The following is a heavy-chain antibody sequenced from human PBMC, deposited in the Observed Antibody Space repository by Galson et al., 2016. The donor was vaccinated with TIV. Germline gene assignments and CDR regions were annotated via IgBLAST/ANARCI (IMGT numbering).Heavy chain of an antibody. CDR1: GFTFDDYA. V-gene: IGHV3-9*01. Sequence: SRRLSCAASGFTFDDYAMHWVRQVPGRGLEWVSVISWNSGSTVYADSVKGRFIISRDNAKKSLYLQMNSLRAEDTALYYCAKGQLRAARRFYYLDVWGKGATVTVSS. J-gene: IGHJ6*03. CDR2: ISWNSGST. D-gene: IGHD1-1*01. CDR3: AKGQLRAARRFYYLDV.